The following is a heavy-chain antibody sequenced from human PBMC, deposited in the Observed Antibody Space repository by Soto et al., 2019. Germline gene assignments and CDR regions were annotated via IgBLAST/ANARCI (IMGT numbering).Heavy chain of an antibody. D-gene: IGHD3-9*01. CDR3: ARVGPFYDILTGSPLYYYYGMDV. CDR1: GFTFSSYA. V-gene: IGHV3-30-3*01. J-gene: IGHJ6*02. Sequence: GGSLRLSCAASGFTFSSYAMHWVRQAPGKGLEWVAVISYDGSNKYYADSVKGRFTISRDNSKNTLYLQMNSLRAEDTAVYYCARVGPFYDILTGSPLYYYYGMDVWGQGTTVTVSS. CDR2: ISYDGSNK.